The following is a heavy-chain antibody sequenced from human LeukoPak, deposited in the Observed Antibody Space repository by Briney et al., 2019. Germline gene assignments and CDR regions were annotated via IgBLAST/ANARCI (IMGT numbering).Heavy chain of an antibody. D-gene: IGHD2-2*01. J-gene: IGHJ6*03. CDR3: ATSGGFVLPNAITGNWYMDV. Sequence: GGSLRLSCAASGFIFSHYGMHWVRQAPGKGLAWVASITSAGGYTYYADSVKGRFTISRDNAQNSLFLQMNSLRAEDTAVYFCATSGGFVLPNAITGNWYMDVWGRGTSATVSS. V-gene: IGHV3-21*01. CDR2: ITSAGGYT. CDR1: GFIFSHYG.